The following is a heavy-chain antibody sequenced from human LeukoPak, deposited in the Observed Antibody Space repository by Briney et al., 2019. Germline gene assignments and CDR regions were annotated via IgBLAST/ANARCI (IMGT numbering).Heavy chain of an antibody. CDR3: ARVTYYYDSSGYYQMIDY. V-gene: IGHV3-48*02. J-gene: IGHJ4*02. Sequence: GGCLRLSCAASGFTFSSYSMNWVRQAPGKGLEWVSYITSSRSTIYYADSVKGRFTISRDNAKNSLYLHMNSLRDEDTAVYYCARVTYYYDSSGYYQMIDYWGQGTLVTVSS. CDR2: ITSSRSTI. CDR1: GFTFSSYS. D-gene: IGHD3-22*01.